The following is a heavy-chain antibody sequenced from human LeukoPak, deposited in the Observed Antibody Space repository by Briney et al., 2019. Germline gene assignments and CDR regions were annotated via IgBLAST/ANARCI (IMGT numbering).Heavy chain of an antibody. CDR1: GGSISSSSYY. CDR3: ARARYYYYNYMDV. V-gene: IGHV4-39*01. J-gene: IGHJ6*03. Sequence: SETLSLTCTVSGGSISSSSYYWGWIRQPPGKGREWIGRIYYSGSTYYNPSVKSQFTKTVDTAKNEFSLKLSSVTAADTAVYYCARARYYYYNYMDVWGKGTTVTVSS. CDR2: IYYSGST.